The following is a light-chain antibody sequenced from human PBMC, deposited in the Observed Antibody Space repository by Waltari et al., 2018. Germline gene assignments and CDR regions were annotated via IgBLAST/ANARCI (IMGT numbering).Light chain of an antibody. CDR3: QQSYSTPYT. Sequence: DSQMTESPSTLSACVGDRVTITCRASQSICSYLNWYQQKPGKAPKLLIYAASSLQSGVPSRFSGSGSGTDFTLTISSLQPEDFATYYCQQSYSTPYTFGQGTKLEIK. V-gene: IGKV1-39*01. CDR1: QSICSY. J-gene: IGKJ2*01. CDR2: AAS.